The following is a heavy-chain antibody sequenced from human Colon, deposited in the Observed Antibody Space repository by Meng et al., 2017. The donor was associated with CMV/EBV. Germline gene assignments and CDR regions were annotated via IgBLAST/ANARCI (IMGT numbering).Heavy chain of an antibody. CDR1: GFSFSSYA. J-gene: IGHJ4*02. CDR2: INSDGSSI. V-gene: IGHV3-74*01. D-gene: IGHD3-16*01. CDR3: ARDDFTTSSYDL. Sequence: GESLKISCAASGFSFSSYAMSWVRQAPGKGLVWVSRINSDGSSISYADFVKGRFTISRDNARNTVFLQLNSVTADDTALYYCARDDFTTSSYDLWGQGTLVTVSS.